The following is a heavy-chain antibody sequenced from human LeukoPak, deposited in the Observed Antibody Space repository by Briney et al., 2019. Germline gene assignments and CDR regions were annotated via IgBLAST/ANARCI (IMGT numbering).Heavy chain of an antibody. V-gene: IGHV3-30-3*01. J-gene: IGHJ6*02. CDR3: ARAGPVVPAARNYYYYGMDV. CDR2: ISYDGSNK. D-gene: IGHD2-2*01. Sequence: GGSLRLSCAASGFTFSSYAMHWVRQAPGKGLEWVAVISYDGSNKYYADSVKGRFTISRGNSKNTLYLQMNSLRAEDTAVYYCARAGPVVPAARNYYYYGMDVWGQGTTVTVSS. CDR1: GFTFSSYA.